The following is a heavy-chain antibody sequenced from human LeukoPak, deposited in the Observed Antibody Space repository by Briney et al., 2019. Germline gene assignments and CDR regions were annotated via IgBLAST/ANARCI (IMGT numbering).Heavy chain of an antibody. V-gene: IGHV3-30-3*01. CDR3: ARPGDNYAGPLKY. J-gene: IGHJ4*02. CDR2: ISYDGSNK. CDR1: GFTFSSYA. D-gene: IGHD4-11*01. Sequence: PGRSLRLSCAASGFTFSSYAMHWVRQAPGKGLEWVAVISYDGSNKYYADSVKGRFTISRDSSKNTLYPQMNSLRAEDTAVYYCARPGDNYAGPLKYWGQGTLVTVSS.